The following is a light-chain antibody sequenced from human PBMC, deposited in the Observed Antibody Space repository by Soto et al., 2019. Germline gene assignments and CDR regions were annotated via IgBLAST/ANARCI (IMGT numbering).Light chain of an antibody. Sequence: DIQMTPSPSTLSASVVDRVTITCRASQSISSYLNWYQQKPGKAPKLLIYAASSLQSGVPSRFSGSGSGTDFTLTISSLQPEDFATYYGQQSYSTPITFGQGTRLEIK. CDR3: QQSYSTPIT. J-gene: IGKJ5*01. CDR2: AAS. CDR1: QSISSY. V-gene: IGKV1-39*01.